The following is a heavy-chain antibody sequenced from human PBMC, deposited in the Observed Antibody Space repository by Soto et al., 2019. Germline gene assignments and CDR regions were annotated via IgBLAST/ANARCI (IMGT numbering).Heavy chain of an antibody. J-gene: IGHJ4*02. CDR2: IIPIFGTA. CDR1: GGTFSSCA. CDR3: ARTGDVEMAAFDY. D-gene: IGHD3-10*01. Sequence: ASVKVCCEASGGTFSSCAISWVRQAPGQGLEWMGGIIPIFGTANYAQKFQGRVTITADESTSTAYMELSSLRSEDTAVYYCARTGDVEMAAFDYWGQGTLVTVSS. V-gene: IGHV1-69*13.